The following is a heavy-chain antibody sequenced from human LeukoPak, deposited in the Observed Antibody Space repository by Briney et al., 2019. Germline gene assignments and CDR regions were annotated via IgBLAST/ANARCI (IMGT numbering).Heavy chain of an antibody. CDR2: IFASGTT. CDR3: AREGSAFDI. CDR1: GGSISTYS. V-gene: IGHV4-4*07. J-gene: IGHJ3*02. Sequence: PSETLSLTCTVSGGSISTYSWNWIRQPAGKGLEWIGRIFASGTTKYNPSLKSRVTRPVATSKNQLSLKLGSVVAADTAVYYCAREGSAFDIWGQGTMVTVSS.